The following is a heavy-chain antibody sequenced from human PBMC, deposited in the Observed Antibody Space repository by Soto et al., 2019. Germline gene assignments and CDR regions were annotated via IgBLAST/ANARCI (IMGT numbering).Heavy chain of an antibody. CDR3: ARDQEPSTLYYDYYYMDV. J-gene: IGHJ6*03. CDR1: GYTFTSYY. CDR2: INPSGGST. V-gene: IGHV1-46*03. Sequence: QVQMVQSGAEVKKTGASVTVSCKASGYTFTSYYIHWVRQAPGQGLEWMGIINPSGGSTSYAQKFQGRVTMTRDTSTSTVYMEVSGLRSEDTAVYYCARDQEPSTLYYDYYYMDVWGIGTTVTVSS.